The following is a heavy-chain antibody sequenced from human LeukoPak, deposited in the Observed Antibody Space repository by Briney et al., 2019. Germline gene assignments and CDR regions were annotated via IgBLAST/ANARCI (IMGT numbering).Heavy chain of an antibody. CDR2: ISYDGSNK. J-gene: IGHJ3*02. CDR3: ARGGGIVGAPGRDALDI. CDR1: GFTFSSYA. D-gene: IGHD1-26*01. Sequence: SGGSLRLSCAASGFTFSSYAMHWVRQAPGKGLEWVAVISYDGSNKYYADSVKGRFTISRDNSKNALYLQMNSLRAEDTAVYYCARGGGIVGAPGRDALDIWGQGTMVTVSS. V-gene: IGHV3-30*04.